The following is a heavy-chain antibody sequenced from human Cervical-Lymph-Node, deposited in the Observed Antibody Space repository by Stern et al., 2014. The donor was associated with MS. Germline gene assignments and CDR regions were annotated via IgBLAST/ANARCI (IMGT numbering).Heavy chain of an antibody. V-gene: IGHV1-69*01. D-gene: IGHD3-10*01. CDR3: ARDQRHYVSGHYAFDI. J-gene: IGHJ3*02. CDR2: IIPILGTA. Sequence: QLAQSRAAVKKTGSSARVSCKASGGTFSSYAFSWVRQAPGQGLEWMGGIIPILGTANYAQTYQGSITSTADDSIETIDMEESSLRSEDSSVFYCARDQRHYVSGHYAFDIWGQGTMVTFSS. CDR1: GGTFSSYA.